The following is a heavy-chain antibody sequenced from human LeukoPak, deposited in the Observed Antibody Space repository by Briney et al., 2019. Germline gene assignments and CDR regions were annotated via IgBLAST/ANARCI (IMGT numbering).Heavy chain of an antibody. D-gene: IGHD6-13*01. CDR1: GFTFDDYA. J-gene: IGHJ6*02. V-gene: IGHV3-9*01. CDR2: ISWNSGSI. CDR3: AKGEGSSSYYYYGMDV. Sequence: GGSLRLSCAASGFTFDDYAMHWVRQAPGKGLEWASSISWNSGSIGYADSVKGRFTISRDNAKNSLYLQMNSLRAEDTALYYCAKGEGSSSYYYYGMDVWGQGTTVTVSS.